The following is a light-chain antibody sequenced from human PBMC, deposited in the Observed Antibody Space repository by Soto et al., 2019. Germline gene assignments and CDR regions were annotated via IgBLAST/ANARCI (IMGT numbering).Light chain of an antibody. CDR1: QFIDSY. V-gene: IGKV1-39*01. Sequence: DIQLTQSPTSLSASVGDRVTIAGRASQFIDSYLNWYQQKPGKAPKLLIYAASSLQSGVSSRFSGSGSATDFTLTINSLQPEDFATYYCQQSYSTTRTFGQGTKVEIQ. J-gene: IGKJ1*01. CDR3: QQSYSTTRT. CDR2: AAS.